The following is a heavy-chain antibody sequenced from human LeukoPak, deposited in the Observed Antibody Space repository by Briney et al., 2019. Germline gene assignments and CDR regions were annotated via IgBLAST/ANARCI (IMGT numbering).Heavy chain of an antibody. CDR1: GGSISSYY. CDR3: ARGLRDYFDY. J-gene: IGHJ4*02. CDR2: IYYSGST. V-gene: IGHV4-59*01. Sequence: PSETLSLTCTVSGGSISSYYWSWIRQPPGKGLEWIGYIYYSGSTNYNPSPKSRVTISVDTSKNQFSLKLSSVTAADTAVYYCARGLRDYFDYWGQGTLVTVSS.